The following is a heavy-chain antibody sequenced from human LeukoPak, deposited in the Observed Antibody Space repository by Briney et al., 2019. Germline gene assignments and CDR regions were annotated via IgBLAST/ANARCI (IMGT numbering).Heavy chain of an antibody. CDR1: GGSISSYY. D-gene: IGHD5-12*01. CDR3: ARGESRGYDYYWNFDL. Sequence: PSETLSLTCTVSGGSISSYYWSWIRQPPGKGLEWIGYIHYSGSTHNYNPSLNSRVTISVDTSKNQLSLRLTSVTAADTAVYYCARGESRGYDYYWNFDLWGRGTLVTVSS. J-gene: IGHJ2*01. V-gene: IGHV4-59*01. CDR2: IHYSGSTH.